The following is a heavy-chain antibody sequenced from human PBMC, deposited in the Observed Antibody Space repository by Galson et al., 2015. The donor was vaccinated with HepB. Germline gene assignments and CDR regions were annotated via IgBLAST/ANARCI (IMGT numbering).Heavy chain of an antibody. V-gene: IGHV3-21*01. Sequence: SCAASGFSFSDYSMNWVRQAPGKGLEWVSSISSRNSFIFYADSVKGRFTISRDNTKNSLYLQMDSLRAEDTAVYYCAKEMATIMFYYYGLDVWGQGTTVTVSS. J-gene: IGHJ6*02. D-gene: IGHD5-24*01. CDR3: AKEMATIMFYYYGLDV. CDR2: ISSRNSFI. CDR1: GFSFSDYS.